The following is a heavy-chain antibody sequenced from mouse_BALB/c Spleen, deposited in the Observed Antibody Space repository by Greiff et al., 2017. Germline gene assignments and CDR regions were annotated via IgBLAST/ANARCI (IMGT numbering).Heavy chain of an antibody. CDR2: ISSGSSTI. J-gene: IGHJ4*01. Sequence: DVMLVESGGGLVQPGGSRKLSCAASGFTFSSFGMHWVRQAPEKGLEWVAYISSGSSTIYYADTVKGRFTISRDNPKNTLFLQMTSLRSEDTAMYYCAREPYYGNPYYAMDYWGQGTSVTVSS. D-gene: IGHD2-10*01. CDR3: AREPYYGNPYYAMDY. CDR1: GFTFSSFG. V-gene: IGHV5-17*02.